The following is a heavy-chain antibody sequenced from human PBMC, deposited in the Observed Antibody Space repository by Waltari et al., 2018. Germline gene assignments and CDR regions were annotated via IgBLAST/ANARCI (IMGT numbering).Heavy chain of an antibody. V-gene: IGHV2-5*02. CDR3: AHRALADTAMGWDFGSWDY. D-gene: IGHD5-18*01. Sequence: QISLKESGPTLLKPTQTLTVTCSFSGFSLTTTGVGVGWIRQPPGKALEWLAVIYWDNDKRYSPSLRNRLTITKDTSRNQVVLTMRNVDPVDTATYFCAHRALADTAMGWDFGSWDYWGQGALVTVSS. CDR2: IYWDNDK. CDR1: GFSLTTTGVG. J-gene: IGHJ4*02.